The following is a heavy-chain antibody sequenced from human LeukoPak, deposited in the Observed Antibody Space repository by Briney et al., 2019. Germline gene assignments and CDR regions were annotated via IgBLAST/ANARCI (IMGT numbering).Heavy chain of an antibody. D-gene: IGHD4-17*01. J-gene: IGHJ5*02. CDR1: EYTFTGYY. V-gene: IGHV1-2*02. CDR2: TNPNSGGT. Sequence: ASVKVSCKASEYTFTGYYMHWVRQAPGQGLEWMGWTNPNSGGTNYAQKFQGRVTMTRDTSTSTAYMELGSLRSDDTAVYYCARDGKNGDYENWFDPWGQGTLVTVSS. CDR3: ARDGKNGDYENWFDP.